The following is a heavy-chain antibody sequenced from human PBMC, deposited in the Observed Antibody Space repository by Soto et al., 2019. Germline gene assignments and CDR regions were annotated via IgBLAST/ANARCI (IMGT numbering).Heavy chain of an antibody. V-gene: IGHV3-30*03. Sequence: QVQLVESGGGVVQPGRSLRLSCAASGFTFSSYGVHWVRQAPGKGLEWVAVISYDANKEYYADPVKGRFTISRDNSKNSLYLQMNSLRAEDTAVYYCAGGRDVVAAASHFDYWGQGTLVTVSS. D-gene: IGHD2-15*01. CDR2: ISYDANKE. J-gene: IGHJ4*02. CDR1: GFTFSSYG. CDR3: AGGRDVVAAASHFDY.